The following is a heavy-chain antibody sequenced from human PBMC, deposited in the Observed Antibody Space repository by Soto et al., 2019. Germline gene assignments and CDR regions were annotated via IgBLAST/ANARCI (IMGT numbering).Heavy chain of an antibody. D-gene: IGHD4-4*01. J-gene: IGHJ6*02. CDR3: ASDDSNLDLDYYYGMDV. CDR2: IIPIFGTA. Sequence: QVQLVQSGAEVKKPGSSVKVSCKASGGTFSSYAISWVRQAPGQGLAWMGGIIPIFGTANYAQKFQGRVTMTADESTSTAYMELSSLRSEDTAVYYCASDDSNLDLDYYYGMDVWGQGTTVTVSS. V-gene: IGHV1-69*12. CDR1: GGTFSSYA.